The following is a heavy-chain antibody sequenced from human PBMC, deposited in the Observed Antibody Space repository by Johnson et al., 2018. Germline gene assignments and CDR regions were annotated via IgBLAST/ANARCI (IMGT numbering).Heavy chain of an antibody. Sequence: VQLVESGGGLVQPGGSLRLSCAASGFTFSSYAMRWVRQAPGKGLEWVSAISGRGGSTYYADSVKGRVTISRDNSKNTLYLQMNSLRTEDTDVYYCAKDQVSDEWDLLGMVSAFDIWGQWTMVTVSS. J-gene: IGHJ3*02. D-gene: IGHD1-26*01. CDR2: ISGRGGST. V-gene: IGHV3-23*04. CDR3: AKDQVSDEWDLLGMVSAFDI. CDR1: GFTFSSYA.